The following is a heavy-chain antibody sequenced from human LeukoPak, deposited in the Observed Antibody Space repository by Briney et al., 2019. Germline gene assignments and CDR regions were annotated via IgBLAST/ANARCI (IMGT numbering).Heavy chain of an antibody. CDR1: GYTFNSYW. J-gene: IGHJ4*02. V-gene: IGHV5-51*01. CDR2: IYPDDSDT. Sequence: GESLKISCNGSGYTFNSYWIAWVRQMPGKGLEWMGIIYPDDSDTRYSPSFQGQVTISVDKSVTTAYLQWSSLRASDTAMYYCARLISGSYFDYWGQGTLVTVSS. D-gene: IGHD1-26*01. CDR3: ARLISGSYFDY.